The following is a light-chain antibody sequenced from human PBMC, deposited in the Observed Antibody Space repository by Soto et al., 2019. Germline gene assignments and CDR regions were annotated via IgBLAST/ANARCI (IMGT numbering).Light chain of an antibody. V-gene: IGKV3-20*01. CDR2: GAS. CDR1: QSVSSSY. J-gene: IGKJ4*01. CDR3: QQYGSSPLT. Sequence: EIVLTQSPGTLSLSPGETATLSCRASQSVSSSYLAWYQQKPGQAPRLLIYGASSRATGIPDRFSGSGSGTDFTLTISRLEPEEFAVYCCQQYGSSPLTFGGGTKVEIK.